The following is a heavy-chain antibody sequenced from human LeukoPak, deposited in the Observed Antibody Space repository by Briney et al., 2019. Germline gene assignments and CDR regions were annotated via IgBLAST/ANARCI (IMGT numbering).Heavy chain of an antibody. CDR3: ATNRGWASGDASDI. V-gene: IGHV3-64D*09. Sequence: GGSLRLSCAASGFTFSSYSMNWVRQAPGKGLEYVSAISSNGGSTYYADSVKGRFTISRDNSKNTLYLQMSSLRAEDTAVYYCATNRGWASGDASDIWGQGTMVTVSS. CDR1: GFTFSSYS. CDR2: ISSNGGST. J-gene: IGHJ3*02. D-gene: IGHD5-24*01.